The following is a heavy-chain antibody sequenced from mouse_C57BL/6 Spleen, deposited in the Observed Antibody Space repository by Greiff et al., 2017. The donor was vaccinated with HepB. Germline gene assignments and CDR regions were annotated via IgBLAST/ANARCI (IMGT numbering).Heavy chain of an antibody. CDR1: GFTFSSYA. D-gene: IGHD4-1*01. J-gene: IGHJ4*01. V-gene: IGHV5-4*03. CDR2: ISDGGSYT. Sequence: DVKLVESGGGLVKPGGSLKLSCAASGFTFSSYAMSWVRQTPEKRLEWVATISDGGSYTYYPDNVKGRFTISRDNAKNNLYLQMSHLKSEDTAMYYCARGSNWDGYYAMDYWGQGTSVTVSS. CDR3: ARGSNWDGYYAMDY.